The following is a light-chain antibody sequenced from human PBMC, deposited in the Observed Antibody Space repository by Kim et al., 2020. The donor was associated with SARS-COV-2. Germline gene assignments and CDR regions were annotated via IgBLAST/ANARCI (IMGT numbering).Light chain of an antibody. J-gene: IGKJ2*01. CDR2: GTS. CDR3: QQYNSEPYT. V-gene: IGKV1-5*01. CDR1: QSVPSS. Sequence: DIEMTQSPSTLSASVGDRATITCRASQSVPSSLAWYQQKPGKAPKLLIYGTSSLDSGVPSRFGGSGSGTEFTLTISSLQPDDFAIYYCQQYNSEPYTFGEGTKLEI.